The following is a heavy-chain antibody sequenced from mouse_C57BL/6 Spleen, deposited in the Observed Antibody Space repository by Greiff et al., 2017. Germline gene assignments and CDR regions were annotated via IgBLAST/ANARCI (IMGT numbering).Heavy chain of an antibody. J-gene: IGHJ3*01. CDR3: ARDYGSSVFAD. Sequence: QVQLQQPGAELVKPGASVKLSCKASGYTFTSYWMHWVKQRPGRGLEWIGSIDPNSGGTKYNAKFKSKATRTVDKPSSTAYMQLSSLTSEDSAVYCCARDYGSSVFADWGQGTLVTVSA. CDR2: IDPNSGGT. CDR1: GYTFTSYW. V-gene: IGHV1-72*01. D-gene: IGHD1-1*01.